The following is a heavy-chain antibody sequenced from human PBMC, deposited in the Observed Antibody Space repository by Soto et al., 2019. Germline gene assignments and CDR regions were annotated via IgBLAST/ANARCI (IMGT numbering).Heavy chain of an antibody. D-gene: IGHD3-3*02. Sequence: EVQLVESGGGLVQPGRSLRLSCAASGFSFADYAMHWVRQVPGKGLEWVSGISWNSGSIGYVDSVKGRFTISRDNAKNSLYLQMNSLRAEDTALYYWAKGLTSNIFEDGMHVWGQGTTVTVSS. CDR2: ISWNSGSI. J-gene: IGHJ6*02. CDR3: AKGLTSNIFEDGMHV. CDR1: GFSFADYA. V-gene: IGHV3-9*01.